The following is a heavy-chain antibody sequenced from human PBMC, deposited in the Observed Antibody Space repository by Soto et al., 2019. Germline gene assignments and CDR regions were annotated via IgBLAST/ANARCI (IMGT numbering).Heavy chain of an antibody. J-gene: IGHJ6*03. CDR2: IKQDGSEI. CDR3: ARKSETPPNYYYYYMDV. Sequence: GGSLRLSCAASKFTFSRYWMSWVRQAPGRGLEWVANIKQDGSEIYYVDPVKGRFTITGDNAKNSLYLQMNSLRAEDTAVYYCARKSETPPNYYYYYMDVWGKGTTVTVSS. CDR1: KFTFSRYW. V-gene: IGHV3-7*01.